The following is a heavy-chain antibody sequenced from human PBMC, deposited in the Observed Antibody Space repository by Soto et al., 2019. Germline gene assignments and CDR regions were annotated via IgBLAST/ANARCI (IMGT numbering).Heavy chain of an antibody. V-gene: IGHV1-18*01. CDR1: GYTFTSYG. Sequence: QVQLVQSGAEVKKPGASVKVSCKASGYTFTSYGISWVRQAPGQGLEWMGWISAYNGNTNYAQKLQGRITMTTDTTPSTAYKELRSLRSDDPAVYYCAGDCALGENYHLLGMEGLGQRTTVTVSS. D-gene: IGHD3-16*01. CDR3: AGDCALGENYHLLGMEG. J-gene: IGHJ6*02. CDR2: ISAYNGNT.